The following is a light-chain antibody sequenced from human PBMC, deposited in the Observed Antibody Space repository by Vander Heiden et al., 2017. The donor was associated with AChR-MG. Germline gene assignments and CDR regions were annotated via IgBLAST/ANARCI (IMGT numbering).Light chain of an antibody. CDR1: QSVSAN. J-gene: IGKJ4*01. CDR3: QQYHNWPA. Sequence: ILMTQSPATLSVSPGERATLSCRASQSVSANVAWYQQRPGQAPRLLMYGASTRATGIPARFSGSGSGTEFTLTISILQSEDFAVYYCQQYHNWPAFGGGTKVEIK. CDR2: GAS. V-gene: IGKV3-15*01.